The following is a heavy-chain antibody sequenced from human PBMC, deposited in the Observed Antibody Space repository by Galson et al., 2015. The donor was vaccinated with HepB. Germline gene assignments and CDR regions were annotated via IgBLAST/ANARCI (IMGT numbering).Heavy chain of an antibody. CDR3: ARDRASKPPTNYYYYYGMDV. CDR1: GGTFSSYA. J-gene: IGHJ6*02. CDR2: IIPIFGTA. Sequence: SVKVSCKASGGTFSSYAISRVRQAPGQGLEWMGGIIPIFGTANYAQKFQGRVTITADESTSTAYMELNSLRAEDTAVYYCARDRASKPPTNYYYYYGMDVWGQGTTVTVSS. V-gene: IGHV1-69*13. D-gene: IGHD4-11*01.